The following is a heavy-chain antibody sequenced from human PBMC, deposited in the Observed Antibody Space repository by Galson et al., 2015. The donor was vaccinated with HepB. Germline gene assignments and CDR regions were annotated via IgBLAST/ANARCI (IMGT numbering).Heavy chain of an antibody. V-gene: IGHV1-2*04. CDR2: INPNSGGT. CDR3: ARSHIVVVPAAPYYGMDV. Sequence: SVKVSCKASGYTFTGYYMHWVRQAPGQGLEWMGWINPNSGGTNYAQKFQGWVTMTRDTSISTAYMELSRLRSDDTAVYYCARSHIVVVPAAPYYGMDVWGQGTTVTVSS. CDR1: GYTFTGYY. J-gene: IGHJ6*02. D-gene: IGHD2-2*01.